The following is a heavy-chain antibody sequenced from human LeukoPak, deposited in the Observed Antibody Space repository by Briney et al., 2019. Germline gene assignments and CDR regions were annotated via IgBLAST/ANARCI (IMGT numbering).Heavy chain of an antibody. V-gene: IGHV3-30*18. CDR1: GFTFSSYG. D-gene: IGHD6-13*01. CDR3: AKDGSGYSSSWYWNYFDY. CDR2: ISYDGSNK. Sequence: GRSLRLSCAASGFTFSSYGMHWDRQAPGKGLEWVAVISYDGSNKYYADSVKGRFTISRDNPKNTLYLQMNSLRAEDTAVYYCAKDGSGYSSSWYWNYFDYWGQGTLVTVSS. J-gene: IGHJ4*02.